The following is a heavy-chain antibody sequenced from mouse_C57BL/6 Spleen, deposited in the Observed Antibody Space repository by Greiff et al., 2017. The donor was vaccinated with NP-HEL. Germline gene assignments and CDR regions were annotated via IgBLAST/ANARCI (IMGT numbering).Heavy chain of an antibody. J-gene: IGHJ3*01. CDR2: INPNNGGT. V-gene: IGHV1-18*01. CDR1: GYTFTDYN. Sequence: VQLKQSGPELVKPGASVKIPCKASGYTFTDYNMDWVKQSHGKSLEWIGDINPNNGGTIYNQKFKGKAKLTVDKSSSTAYMELRSLTSEDTAVYYCARGLLQYWGQGTLVTVSA. CDR3: ARGLLQY. D-gene: IGHD1-1*01.